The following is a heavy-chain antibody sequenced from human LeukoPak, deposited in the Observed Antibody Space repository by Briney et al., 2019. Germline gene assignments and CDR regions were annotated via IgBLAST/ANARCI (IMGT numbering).Heavy chain of an antibody. J-gene: IGHJ4*02. CDR2: ISHDGSKK. V-gene: IGHV3-30-3*01. CDR3: AKIGPNSYFDY. CDR1: GFAFSSYA. D-gene: IGHD1-1*01. Sequence: GGSLRLSCAASGFAFSSYAVHWVRQAPGKGLECVAVISHDGSKKYYADFVKGRFTISRDNSKNTLYLHMNSLIPEDTAVYYCAKIGPNSYFDYWGRGTLVTVSS.